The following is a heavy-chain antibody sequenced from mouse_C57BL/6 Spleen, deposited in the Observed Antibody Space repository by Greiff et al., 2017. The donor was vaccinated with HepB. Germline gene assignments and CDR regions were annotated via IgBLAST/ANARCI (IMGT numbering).Heavy chain of an antibody. CDR1: GYTFTSYW. CDR2: IDPSDSYT. CDR3: ASGSNYVPY. V-gene: IGHV1-50*01. J-gene: IGHJ3*01. Sequence: QVQLQQSGAELVKPGASVKLSCKASGYTFTSYWMQWVKQRPGQGLEWIGEIDPSDSYTNYNQKFKGKATLTVDTSSSTAYMQLSSLTSEDSAVYYCASGSNYVPYWGQGTLVTVSA. D-gene: IGHD2-5*01.